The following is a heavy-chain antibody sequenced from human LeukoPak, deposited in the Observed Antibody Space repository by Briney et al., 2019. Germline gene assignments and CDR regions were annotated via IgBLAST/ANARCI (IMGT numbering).Heavy chain of an antibody. CDR1: GFTFNNYA. CDR2: ISSSSSYI. Sequence: GGSLRLSCAVSGFTFNNYAMNWVRQAPGKGLEWVSSISSSSSYIYYADSVKGRFTISRDNAKNSLYLQMNSLRAEDTAVYYCARGELTGYYLDYWGQGTLVTVSS. J-gene: IGHJ4*02. D-gene: IGHD3-9*01. V-gene: IGHV3-21*01. CDR3: ARGELTGYYLDY.